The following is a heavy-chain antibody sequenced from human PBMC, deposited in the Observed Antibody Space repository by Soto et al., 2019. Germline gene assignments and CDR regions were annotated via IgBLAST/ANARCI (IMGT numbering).Heavy chain of an antibody. D-gene: IGHD5-12*01. V-gene: IGHV4-59*01. CDR1: GCSLSTYY. J-gene: IGHJ4*02. CDR2: IYDSGST. Sequence: PXETLSLTCTVAGCSLSTYYWSWIRQPPGKGLEWIGYIYDSGSTNYNPSLKSRVTISADTSKNQFSMKLSSVTAADTAVYYCARGRGGYKTGEYWGKGTLVTVSS. CDR3: ARGRGGYKTGEY.